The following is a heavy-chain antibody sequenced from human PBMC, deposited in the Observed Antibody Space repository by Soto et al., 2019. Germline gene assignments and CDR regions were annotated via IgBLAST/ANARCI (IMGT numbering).Heavy chain of an antibody. CDR2: TGGGGVST. J-gene: IGHJ3*02. V-gene: IGHV3-23*01. Sequence: EVQLLESGGGLVEPGGSLRLSCAASGFTFRSYAMTWVRQAPGKGLERVSYTGGGGVSTYYADSVKGRFTSSRDDSKNTLYLQMNSLRAEDTALYYCAKIVGGGSHHDAFDIWGQGTMVTVSS. CDR3: AKIVGGGSHHDAFDI. CDR1: GFTFRSYA. D-gene: IGHD2-15*01.